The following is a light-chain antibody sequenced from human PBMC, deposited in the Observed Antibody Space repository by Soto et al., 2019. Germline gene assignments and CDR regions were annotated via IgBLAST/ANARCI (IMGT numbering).Light chain of an antibody. CDR3: GSYASATLI. Sequence: QLVLTQPASVSGSPGQSITISCTGSNSDIGAYDYVSWYQQHPGKPPTPLIYEVTFRPSGVPNRFSGSKSGNTATLTISGLLTEDEADYYCGSYASATLIFGGGTKLTVL. CDR1: NSDIGAYDY. J-gene: IGLJ2*01. CDR2: EVT. V-gene: IGLV2-14*01.